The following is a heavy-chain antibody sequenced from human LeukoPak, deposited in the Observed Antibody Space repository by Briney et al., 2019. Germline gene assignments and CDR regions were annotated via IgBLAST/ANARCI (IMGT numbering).Heavy chain of an antibody. V-gene: IGHV3-23*01. D-gene: IGHD1-26*01. CDR3: AKDPHGRYAEYFQH. Sequence: GGSLRLSCAASGFTFSNYAINWVRQAPGKGLEWVSAISGSGGSTYYADSVKGRFTISRDNSKNTLYLQMNSLRAEDTAVYYCAKDPHGRYAEYFQHWGQGTLVTVSS. CDR2: ISGSGGST. CDR1: GFTFSNYA. J-gene: IGHJ1*01.